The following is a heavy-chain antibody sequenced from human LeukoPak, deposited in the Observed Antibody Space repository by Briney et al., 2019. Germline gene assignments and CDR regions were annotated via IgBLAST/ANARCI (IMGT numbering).Heavy chain of an antibody. D-gene: IGHD3-22*01. V-gene: IGHV4-4*02. Sequence: SETLSLTCAVSGGSISSSNWWSWVRQPPRKGLEWIGEIYHSGSTNYNPSLKSRITISVDTSKNQFSLKLSSVTAADTAVYYCALYDSNTGWFDPWGQGTLVTVSS. CDR1: GGSISSSNW. CDR3: ALYDSNTGWFDP. CDR2: IYHSGST. J-gene: IGHJ5*02.